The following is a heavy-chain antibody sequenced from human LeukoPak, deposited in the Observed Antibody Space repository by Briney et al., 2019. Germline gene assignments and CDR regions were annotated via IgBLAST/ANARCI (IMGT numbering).Heavy chain of an antibody. CDR2: ISSSGSNI. V-gene: IGHV3-11*04. J-gene: IGHJ4*02. Sequence: GGSLRLSCVASEFTFSDYYMSWIRQAPGKGLEWVSYISSSGSNIDYADSVKGRFTISRDNAKNSLYLQMNSLRAEDTAVYCCARAHHYDTSGYHHCLDYWGQGTLVTVSS. CDR3: ARAHHYDTSGYHHCLDY. D-gene: IGHD3-22*01. CDR1: EFTFSDYY.